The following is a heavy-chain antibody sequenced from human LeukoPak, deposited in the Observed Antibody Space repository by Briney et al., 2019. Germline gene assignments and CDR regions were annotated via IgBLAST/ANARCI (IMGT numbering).Heavy chain of an antibody. CDR1: GFTFDDYA. CDR3: AKDSTTVVTLGAFDI. CDR2: ISWNSGSI. D-gene: IGHD4-17*01. V-gene: IGHV3-9*01. J-gene: IGHJ3*02. Sequence: GRSLRLSCAASGFTFDDYAMHWVRQAPGKGLEWVSGISWNSGSIGYADSVKGRFTISRDNAKNSLYLQMNSLRAEDTALYYCAKDSTTVVTLGAFDIWGQGTMVTVSS.